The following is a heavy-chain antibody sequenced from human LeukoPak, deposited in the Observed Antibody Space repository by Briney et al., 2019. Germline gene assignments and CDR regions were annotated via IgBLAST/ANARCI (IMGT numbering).Heavy chain of an antibody. CDR2: IYHTGTT. CDR1: GYSISSGYY. D-gene: IGHD1-7*01. Sequence: SETLSLTCAVSGYSISSGYYWGWIRQPPGKGLEWIGSIYHTGTTYYNPSLKSRVTISVATSKNQFSLRLSSVTAADTAVYHCARGVGNWNYVPFDYWGQGTLVTVSS. V-gene: IGHV4-38-2*01. CDR3: ARGVGNWNYVPFDY. J-gene: IGHJ4*02.